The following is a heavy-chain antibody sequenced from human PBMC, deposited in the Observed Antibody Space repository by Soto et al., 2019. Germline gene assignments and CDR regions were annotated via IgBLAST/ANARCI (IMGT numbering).Heavy chain of an antibody. CDR1: DFTFSSSW. J-gene: IGHJ4*02. V-gene: IGHV3-74*01. CDR2: INSDAGIT. D-gene: IGHD2-15*01. CDR3: VTGWSDY. Sequence: PSETLRLSCVVSDFTFSSSWMHWVRQGPGKGLMWVSRINSDAGITNYADSVKGRFTTSRDNAKNMLYLQMNSLRVEDTALYYCVTGWSDYWGQGTLVTVSS.